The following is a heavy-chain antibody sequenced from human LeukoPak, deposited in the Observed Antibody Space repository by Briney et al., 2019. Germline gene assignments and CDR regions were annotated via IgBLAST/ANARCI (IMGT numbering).Heavy chain of an antibody. CDR3: ANGAAAVGG. Sequence: PGGSLRLSCAASGFTFSSYGMHWVRQAPGKWLEWVAVISYDGSNKYYADSVKGRFTISRDNSKNTLYLQMNSLGAEDTAVYYCANGAAAVGGWGQGTLVTVSS. J-gene: IGHJ4*02. CDR2: ISYDGSNK. V-gene: IGHV3-30*18. CDR1: GFTFSSYG. D-gene: IGHD6-13*01.